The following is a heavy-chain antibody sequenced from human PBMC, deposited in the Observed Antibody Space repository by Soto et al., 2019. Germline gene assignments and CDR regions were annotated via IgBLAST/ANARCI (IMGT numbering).Heavy chain of an antibody. Sequence: EVQLVESGGGLVKPGGSLRLSGAASGFTFNTYDMNWVRQAPGKGLEWVASITTSSAYIYYADSLKGRITISRDNAKHSLFLQLNSLRAENTAVYYCVRSGTARLISHSWFHTWGHGTLVTVSS. D-gene: IGHD3-16*01. CDR3: VRSGTARLISHSWFHT. CDR2: ITTSSAYI. J-gene: IGHJ5*01. CDR1: GFTFNTYD. V-gene: IGHV3-21*01.